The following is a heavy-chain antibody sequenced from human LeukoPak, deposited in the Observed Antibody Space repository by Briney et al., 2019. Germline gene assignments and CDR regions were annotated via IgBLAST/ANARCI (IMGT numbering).Heavy chain of an antibody. D-gene: IGHD5-12*01. CDR1: GYTFTSYA. J-gene: IGHJ6*02. CDR3: ARAITLKGGYYYYYGMDV. CDR2: INAGNVNT. Sequence: ASVKVSCKASGYTFTSYAMHWVRQAPGQRLEWMGWINAGNVNTKYSQKFQGRVTITRDTSASTAYMELSSLRSEDTAVYYCARAITLKGGYYYYYGMDVWGQGTTVTVSS. V-gene: IGHV1-3*01.